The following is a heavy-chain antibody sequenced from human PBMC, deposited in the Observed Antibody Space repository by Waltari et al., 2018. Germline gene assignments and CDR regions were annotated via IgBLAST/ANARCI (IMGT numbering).Heavy chain of an antibody. D-gene: IGHD4-17*01. CDR1: GFSLSTSGVG. CDR3: AHSRFDYGDYEGNWFDP. J-gene: IGHJ5*02. CDR2: IYWDDDK. V-gene: IGHV2-5*02. Sequence: QITLKESGPTLVKPTQPLTLTCTFSGFSLSTSGVGVVWILQPPGKALEWLALIYWDDDKRYSPSLKSRLTITKDTSKNQVVLTMTKMDPVDTATYYCAHSRFDYGDYEGNWFDPWGQGTLVTVSS.